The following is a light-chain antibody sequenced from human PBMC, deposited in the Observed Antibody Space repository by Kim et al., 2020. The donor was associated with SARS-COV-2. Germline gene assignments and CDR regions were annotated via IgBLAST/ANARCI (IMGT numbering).Light chain of an antibody. V-gene: IGKV3-11*01. Sequence: LSPGEGATFSCRASQSVSTSLAWYQQKPGQAPRLLIHDASNRATGIPARFSGSGSGTDFTLTISSLEPEDFSVYYCQQRSNWPPYTFGQGTKLEI. CDR3: QQRSNWPPYT. CDR1: QSVSTS. CDR2: DAS. J-gene: IGKJ2*01.